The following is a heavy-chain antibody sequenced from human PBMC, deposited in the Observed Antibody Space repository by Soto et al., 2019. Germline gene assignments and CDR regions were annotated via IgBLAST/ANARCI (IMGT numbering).Heavy chain of an antibody. V-gene: IGHV1-8*01. Sequence: QVQLVQSGAEVKKPGASVKVSCKASGYTFTSYDINWVRQATGQGLEWMGWMNPNSGNTGYAQKFEGRAPMTRNTSIGTAYMELRSLISEETAVYYCASTPYYDILTGYYVDYWGQGTLVTVSS. D-gene: IGHD3-9*01. CDR1: GYTFTSYD. J-gene: IGHJ4*02. CDR2: MNPNSGNT. CDR3: ASTPYYDILTGYYVDY.